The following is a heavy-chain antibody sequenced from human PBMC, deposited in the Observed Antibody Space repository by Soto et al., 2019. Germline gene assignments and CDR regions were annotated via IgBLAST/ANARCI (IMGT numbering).Heavy chain of an antibody. CDR3: ARAPREWLPISHFDY. D-gene: IGHD3-3*01. J-gene: IGHJ4*02. Sequence: PSETLSLTCTVSGGSISSYYWSWIRQPPGKGLEWIGYIYYSGNTNYNPSLKSRVTISVDTSKNQFSLKLSSVTAADTAVYYCARAPREWLPISHFDYWCQGTLVTVSS. V-gene: IGHV4-59*12. CDR1: GGSISSYY. CDR2: IYYSGNT.